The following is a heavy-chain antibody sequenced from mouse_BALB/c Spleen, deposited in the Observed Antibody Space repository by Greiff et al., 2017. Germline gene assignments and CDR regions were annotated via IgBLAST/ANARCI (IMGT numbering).Heavy chain of an antibody. D-gene: IGHD2-2*01. CDR2: ISNLAYSI. J-gene: IGHJ4*01. CDR1: GFTFSDYG. CDR3: ARAFYGSYAMDY. Sequence: DVMLVESGGGLVQPGGSRKLSCAASGFTFSDYGMAWVRQAPGKGPEWVAFISNLAYSIYYADTVTGRFTISRENAKNTLYLEMSSLRSEDTAMYYCARAFYGSYAMDYWGQGTSVTVSS. V-gene: IGHV5-15*02.